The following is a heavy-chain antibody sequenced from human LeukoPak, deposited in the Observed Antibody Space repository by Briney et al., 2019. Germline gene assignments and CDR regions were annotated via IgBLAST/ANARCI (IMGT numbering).Heavy chain of an antibody. V-gene: IGHV4-59*01. Sequence: NSSETLSLTCTVSGGSISSYYWSWIRQPPGKGLEWIGYIYYSGSTNYNPSLKSRVTISVDTSKNQFSLKLSSVTAADTAVYYCARASSPPYYDFWSGYQITGWFDPWGQGTLVTVSS. D-gene: IGHD3-3*01. CDR1: GGSISSYY. CDR2: IYYSGST. J-gene: IGHJ5*02. CDR3: ARASSPPYYDFWSGYQITGWFDP.